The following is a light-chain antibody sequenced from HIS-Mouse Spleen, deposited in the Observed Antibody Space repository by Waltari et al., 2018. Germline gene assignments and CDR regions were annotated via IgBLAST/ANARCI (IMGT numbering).Light chain of an antibody. CDR3: QQRSNWLT. Sequence: EIVLTQSPATLSLSPGERAPLSCRASQMVSSYLARYQQKPGQAPRLLIYDASNRATGIPARFSGSGSGTDFTLTISSLEPEDFAVYYCQQRSNWLTFGGGTKVEIK. CDR2: DAS. J-gene: IGKJ4*01. CDR1: QMVSSY. V-gene: IGKV3-11*01.